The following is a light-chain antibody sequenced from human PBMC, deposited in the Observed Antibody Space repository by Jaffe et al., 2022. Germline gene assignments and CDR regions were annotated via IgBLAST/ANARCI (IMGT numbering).Light chain of an antibody. V-gene: IGLV1-40*01. CDR1: SSNIGAGYG. CDR3: QSYDSSLSAYVV. J-gene: IGLJ2*01. CDR2: GDS. Sequence: QSVLTQPPSVSGAPGQRVTISCTGSSSNIGAGYGVHWYQQPPGAGPKLLIYGDSNRPSGVPDRFSGSKSGTSASLAITGLQAEDEADYYCQSYDSSLSAYVVFGGGTKLTVL.